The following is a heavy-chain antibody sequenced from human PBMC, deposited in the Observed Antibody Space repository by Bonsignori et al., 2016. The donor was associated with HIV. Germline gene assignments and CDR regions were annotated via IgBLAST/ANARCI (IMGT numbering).Heavy chain of an antibody. Sequence: WIRQPPGKGLEWVSSISSSSSYIYYADSVKGRFTISRDNAKNSLYLQMNSLRAEDTAVYYCAREYGSSWGMMDVWGKGTTVTVSS. V-gene: IGHV3-21*01. J-gene: IGHJ6*04. D-gene: IGHD6-13*01. CDR2: ISSSSSYI. CDR3: AREYGSSWGMMDV.